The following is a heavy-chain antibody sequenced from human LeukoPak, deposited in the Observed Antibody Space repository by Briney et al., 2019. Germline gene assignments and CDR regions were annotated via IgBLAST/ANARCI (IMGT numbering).Heavy chain of an antibody. V-gene: IGHV4-34*01. CDR3: ARGTMTTVTYYFDY. Sequence: SETLSLTCAVYGGSFSGYYWSWIRQPPGKGLEWIGEINHSGSTNYNPSLKSRVTISVDTSKNQFSLKLSSVTAADTGVYYCARGTMTTVTYYFDYWGQGTLVSVSS. D-gene: IGHD4-17*01. CDR2: INHSGST. CDR1: GGSFSGYY. J-gene: IGHJ4*02.